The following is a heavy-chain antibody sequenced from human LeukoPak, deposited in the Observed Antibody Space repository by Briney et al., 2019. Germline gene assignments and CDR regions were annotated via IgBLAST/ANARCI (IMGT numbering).Heavy chain of an antibody. J-gene: IGHJ5*02. CDR2: IYSGDSDT. V-gene: IGHV5-51*01. CDR1: GYSFTSYW. D-gene: IGHD3-22*01. CDR3: ARLSHNRVYDSSGYYPWFDP. Sequence: WESLKIPCKGSGYSFTSYWIGWVRQMPGKGLGWMVIIYSGDSDTRYRPSLQGQVTISADKSISTAYLQWSSLKASDTAMYYCARLSHNRVYDSSGYYPWFDPWGQGTLVTVSS.